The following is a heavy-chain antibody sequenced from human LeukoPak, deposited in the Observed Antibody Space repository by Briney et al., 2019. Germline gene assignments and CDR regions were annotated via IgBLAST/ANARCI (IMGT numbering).Heavy chain of an antibody. V-gene: IGHV3-74*01. CDR1: GFSFSSYW. CDR3: ARDYDIL. J-gene: IGHJ4*02. D-gene: IGHD3-9*01. Sequence: GGSLRLSCAASGFSFSSYWMHWVRQAPGKGLVWVSRVTSDGSSTSYADSVKGRFSISRDNAKNTLYLHMNSLRAEDTAVYYCARDYDILWGQGPLVTVSS. CDR2: VTSDGSST.